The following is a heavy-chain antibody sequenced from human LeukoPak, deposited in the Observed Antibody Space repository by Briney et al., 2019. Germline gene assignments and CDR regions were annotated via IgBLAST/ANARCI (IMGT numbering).Heavy chain of an antibody. Sequence: GGSLRLSCAASGFTFSSYAMSWVRQAPGKGLEWVSAISGSGGSTYYGDSVKGRFTISRDNSKNTLYLQMNSLRAEDTAVYYCAKDSSKSRAPDAFDIWGQGTMVTVSS. V-gene: IGHV3-23*01. CDR2: ISGSGGST. CDR1: GFTFSSYA. CDR3: AKDSSKSRAPDAFDI. J-gene: IGHJ3*02.